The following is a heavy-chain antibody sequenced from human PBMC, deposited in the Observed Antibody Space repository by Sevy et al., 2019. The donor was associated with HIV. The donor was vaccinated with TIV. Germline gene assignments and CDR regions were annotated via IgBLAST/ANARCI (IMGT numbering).Heavy chain of an antibody. CDR1: GGSISSGGYY. V-gene: IGHV4-31*03. J-gene: IGHJ5*02. Sequence: SETLSLTCTVSGGSISSGGYYWSWIRQHPGKGLEWIGYIYYSGSTYYDPSLKSRVTISVDTSKNQFSLKLSSVTAADTAVYYCARHDLTKNCSGGSRYSWFDPWGQGTLVTVSS. CDR2: IYYSGST. CDR3: ARHDLTKNCSGGSRYSWFDP. D-gene: IGHD2-15*01.